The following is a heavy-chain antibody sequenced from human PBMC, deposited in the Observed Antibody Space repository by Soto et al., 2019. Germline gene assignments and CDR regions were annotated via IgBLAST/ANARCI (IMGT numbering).Heavy chain of an antibody. CDR2: IWYDGSNA. Sequence: GESLRLACATSRFLSSNFGMHWGRQASGKGLGWVAVIWYDGSNAVSADSVNGRFTISRDNSKNTLYLQMSGLRSEDTAVYYWAGDPPTARPSAMYVWGQGTTVSVSS. D-gene: IGHD6-6*01. V-gene: IGHV3-33*08. CDR1: RFLSSNFG. J-gene: IGHJ6*02. CDR3: AGDPPTARPSAMYV.